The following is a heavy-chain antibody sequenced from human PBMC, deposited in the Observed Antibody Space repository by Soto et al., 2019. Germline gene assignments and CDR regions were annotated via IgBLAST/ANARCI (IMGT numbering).Heavy chain of an antibody. J-gene: IGHJ3*01. CDR3: SRDNWNTV. D-gene: IGHD1-20*01. CDR2: VNGDGSST. CDR1: GFTFSNYW. V-gene: IGHV3-74*01. Sequence: PGGSLRLSCAAPGFTFSNYWMHWVRQVPGKGLVWVSRVNGDGSSTFYADSVKGRFTISRDNAENTVFLQMNSLRAEDTAVYYCSRDNWNTVCGQWTMVTVSS.